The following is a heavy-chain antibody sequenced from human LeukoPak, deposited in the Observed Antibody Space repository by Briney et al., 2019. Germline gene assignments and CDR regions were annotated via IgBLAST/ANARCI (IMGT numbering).Heavy chain of an antibody. Sequence: GASVKVSCKASGYTFTEHFIHWVRQAPGQGLQYMGWIHPASANTVYAQMFHGRVTLTRDTPATTTYMELSGLSSDDTAVYYCARDLRPANLWGQGTLVTVSS. J-gene: IGHJ4*02. CDR3: ARDLRPANL. V-gene: IGHV1-2*02. CDR1: GYTFTEHF. D-gene: IGHD1-7*01. CDR2: IHPASANT.